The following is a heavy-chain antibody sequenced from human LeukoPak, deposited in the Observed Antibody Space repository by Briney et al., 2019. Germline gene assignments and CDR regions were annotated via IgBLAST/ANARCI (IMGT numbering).Heavy chain of an antibody. V-gene: IGHV1-69*04. CDR1: GGTFSSYA. CDR2: IIPMLGIA. Sequence: SVKVSCKAPGGTFSSYAISWVRQAPGQGLEWMGRIIPMLGIANYAQKFQGRVTITADKSTSTAYMELSSLRSEDTAVYYCAKARGNIAAAGPDYWGQGTLVTVSS. J-gene: IGHJ4*02. CDR3: AKARGNIAAAGPDY. D-gene: IGHD6-13*01.